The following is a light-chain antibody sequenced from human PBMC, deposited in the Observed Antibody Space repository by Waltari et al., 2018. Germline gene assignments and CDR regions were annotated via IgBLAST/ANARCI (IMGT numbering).Light chain of an antibody. J-gene: IGKJ1*01. CDR3: QQYYSTPQT. Sequence: DIYMAQSPSSLSASVGDRVTISCRASHDIRGFLAWYQHKPGQAPKLLLYGTSRLESGVPPRFSGSDSGTTFTLTISLLQPEDSATYYCQQYYSTPQTFGQGTKV. CDR1: HDIRGF. CDR2: GTS. V-gene: IGKV1-NL1*01.